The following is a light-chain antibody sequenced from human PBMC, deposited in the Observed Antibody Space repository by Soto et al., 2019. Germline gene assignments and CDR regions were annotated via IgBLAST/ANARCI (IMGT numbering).Light chain of an antibody. CDR2: NAI. Sequence: IVMTQSPGTLAVSPGERATLSCRASQGVIVNLAWYQQKPGQAPRLLIYNAITRATGLPDRFSGSGSGTDFSLTTSRLEHEDFAVYFCQQYGSSPLTFGGGTKV. J-gene: IGKJ4*01. CDR1: QGVIVN. CDR3: QQYGSSPLT. V-gene: IGKV3-20*01.